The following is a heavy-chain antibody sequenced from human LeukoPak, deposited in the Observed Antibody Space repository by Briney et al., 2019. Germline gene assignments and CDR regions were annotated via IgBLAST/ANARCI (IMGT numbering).Heavy chain of an antibody. D-gene: IGHD5-12*01. J-gene: IGHJ6*03. V-gene: IGHV3-23*01. CDR1: GVTFSSYG. CDR2: ISGSGGST. Sequence: GGSLRLSCAAPGVTFSSYGMSWVRQAPGKGLGWVSEISGSGGSTNYAQKFQGRVTMTRDMSTSTVYMELSSLRSEDTAVYYCARAKFIVATMRSRNYYYYMDVWGKGTTVTVSS. CDR3: ARAKFIVATMRSRNYYYYMDV.